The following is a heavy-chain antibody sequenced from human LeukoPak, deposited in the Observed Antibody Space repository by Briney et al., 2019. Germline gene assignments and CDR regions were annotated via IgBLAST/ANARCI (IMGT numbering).Heavy chain of an antibody. V-gene: IGHV4-59*01. Sequence: SETLSLTCTVSGDSISSYYWSWIRQPPGKGLEWIGYIYYSGSTNYNPSLKSRVTISVDTSKNQFSLKLSSVTAADTAVYYCAGSNTYSSGYYRFDYWGQGTLVTVSS. CDR3: AGSNTYSSGYYRFDY. CDR1: GDSISSYY. D-gene: IGHD3-22*01. J-gene: IGHJ4*02. CDR2: IYYSGST.